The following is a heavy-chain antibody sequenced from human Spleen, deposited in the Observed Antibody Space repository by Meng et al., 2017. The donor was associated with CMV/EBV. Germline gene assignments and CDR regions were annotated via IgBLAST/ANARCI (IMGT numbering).Heavy chain of an antibody. D-gene: IGHD2-2*01. CDR2: IHYSGSS. V-gene: IGHV4-39*01. CDR3: ARLACSTSTCQYYFDY. CDR1: GGTISRSTYY. Sequence: SETLSLTCTVSGGTISRSTYYWGWLRQPPGKGLEWIGSIHYSGSSYYNPSLKSQVTISVDTSKNQFSLKVRSVTAADTAVYSCARLACSTSTCQYYFDYWGLGTLVTVSS. J-gene: IGHJ4*02.